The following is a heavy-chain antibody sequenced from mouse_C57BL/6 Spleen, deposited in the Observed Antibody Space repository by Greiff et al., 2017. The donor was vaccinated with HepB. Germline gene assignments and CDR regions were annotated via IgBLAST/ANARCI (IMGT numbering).Heavy chain of an antibody. CDR1: GYTFTSYW. CDR2: IYPGSGST. Sequence: QVHVKQPGAELVKPGASVKMSCKASGYTFTSYWITWVKQRPGQGLEWIGDIYPGSGSTNYNEKFKSKATLTVDTSSSTAYMQLSSLTSEDSAVYYCARSGTFRYFDVWGTGTTVTVSS. J-gene: IGHJ1*03. V-gene: IGHV1-55*01. D-gene: IGHD4-1*01. CDR3: ARSGTFRYFDV.